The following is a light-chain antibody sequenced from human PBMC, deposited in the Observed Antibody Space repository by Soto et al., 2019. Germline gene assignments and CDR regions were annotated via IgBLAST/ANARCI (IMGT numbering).Light chain of an antibody. Sequence: PGARATLSCRASQNVNNWLAWYQQKPGQAPRLLIYDASNRATGIPARFSGSGSGTDFTLTISSLEPEDFAVYYCQHRNNLPRTFGQGTKVDIK. CDR1: QNVNNW. J-gene: IGKJ1*01. V-gene: IGKV3-11*01. CDR3: QHRNNLPRT. CDR2: DAS.